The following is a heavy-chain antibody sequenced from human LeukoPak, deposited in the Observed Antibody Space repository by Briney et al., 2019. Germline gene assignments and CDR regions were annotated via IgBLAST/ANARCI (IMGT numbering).Heavy chain of an antibody. J-gene: IGHJ4*02. CDR1: GGSISSSSYY. CDR2: IYYTGST. D-gene: IGHD6-6*01. Sequence: SETLSLTCTVSGGSISSSSYYWGWIRQPPGEGLEWIGSIYYTGSTYYSPSLKSRVTILADTSKNEFSLKLSSVTAADTAVYYCTSEISSASNYWGQGTLVTVSS. CDR3: TSEISSASNY. V-gene: IGHV4-39*01.